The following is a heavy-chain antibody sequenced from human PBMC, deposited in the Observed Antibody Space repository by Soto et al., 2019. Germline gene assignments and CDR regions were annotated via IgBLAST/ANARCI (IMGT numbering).Heavy chain of an antibody. CDR3: ARDHFYYGSGHFDY. J-gene: IGHJ4*02. Sequence: PGGSLRLSCAASGFTVSSNYMSWVRQAPGKGLEWVSVIYSGGSTYYADSVKGRFTISRDNSKNTLYLQTNSLRAEDTAVYYCARDHFYYGSGHFDYWGQETLVTVSS. D-gene: IGHD3-10*01. CDR1: GFTVSSNY. CDR2: IYSGGST. V-gene: IGHV3-66*01.